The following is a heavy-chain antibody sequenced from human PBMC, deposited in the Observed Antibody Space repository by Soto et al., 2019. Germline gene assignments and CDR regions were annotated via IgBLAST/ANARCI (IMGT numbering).Heavy chain of an antibody. CDR2: IYSGGST. CDR1: GFTVSSNY. V-gene: IGHV3-53*01. CDR3: ARGWGSGSYHPYYYYGMDV. D-gene: IGHD1-26*01. Sequence: LRLSCAASGFTVSSNYMSWVRQAPGKGLEWVSVIYSGGSTYYADSVKGRFTISRDNSKNTLYLQMNSLRAEDTAVYYCARGWGSGSYHPYYYYGMDVWGQGTTVTVSS. J-gene: IGHJ6*02.